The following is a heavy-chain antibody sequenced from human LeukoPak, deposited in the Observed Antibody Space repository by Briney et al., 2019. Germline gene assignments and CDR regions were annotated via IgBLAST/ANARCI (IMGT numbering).Heavy chain of an antibody. V-gene: IGHV3-21*01. CDR1: GFTFSSYS. D-gene: IGHD3-3*01. CDR3: ARVPRYYDLPVHFDY. Sequence: SGGSLRLSCAASGFTFSSYSMTWVRQAPGKGLEWVSSISSSSSYIYYADSVKGRFTISRDNAKNSLYLQMNSLRAEDTAVYYCARVPRYYDLPVHFDYWGQGTLVTVSS. J-gene: IGHJ4*02. CDR2: ISSSSSYI.